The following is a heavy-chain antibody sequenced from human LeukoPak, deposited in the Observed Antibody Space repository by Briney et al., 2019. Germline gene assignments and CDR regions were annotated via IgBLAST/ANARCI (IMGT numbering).Heavy chain of an antibody. CDR1: GFTFSSYW. V-gene: IGHV3-7*01. CDR2: IKQDGSEK. J-gene: IGHJ4*02. CDR3: ARVPRYYYDSSGYYSDY. D-gene: IGHD3-22*01. Sequence: PGGSLRLSCAASGFTFSSYWMSWVRQAPGKGLEWVVNIKQDGSEKYYVDSVKGRFTISRDNAKNSLYLQMNSLRAEGTAVYYCARVPRYYYDSSGYYSDYWGQGTLVTVSS.